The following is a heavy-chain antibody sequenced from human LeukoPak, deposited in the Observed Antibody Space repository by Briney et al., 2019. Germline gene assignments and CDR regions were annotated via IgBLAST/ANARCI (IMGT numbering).Heavy chain of an antibody. D-gene: IGHD5-24*01. V-gene: IGHV4-34*01. CDR3: ARGPGDGCPLIYFDY. CDR1: GGSFSDYY. Sequence: SETLSLTCAVYGGSFSDYYWSWIRQPPGKGLEWVGEINHSGSTNYNPSLKSRVTISVDTSKNQFSLKLSSVTAADTAVYYCARGPGDGCPLIYFDYWGQGTLVTVSS. J-gene: IGHJ4*02. CDR2: INHSGST.